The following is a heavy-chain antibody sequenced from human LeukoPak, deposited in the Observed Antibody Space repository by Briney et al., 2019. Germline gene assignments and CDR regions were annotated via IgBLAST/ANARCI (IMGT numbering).Heavy chain of an antibody. D-gene: IGHD2-15*01. V-gene: IGHV3-74*01. CDR1: GFTFSSYW. CDR2: VNSDGSST. Sequence: GGSLRLFCAASGFTFSSYWMHWVRQAPGKGRVWVSRVNSDGSSTSYADFVKGRFTISRDNAKNTLYLQMNSLRAEDTAVYYCARGDCSGGSCYNYWGQGTLVTVSS. J-gene: IGHJ4*02. CDR3: ARGDCSGGSCYNY.